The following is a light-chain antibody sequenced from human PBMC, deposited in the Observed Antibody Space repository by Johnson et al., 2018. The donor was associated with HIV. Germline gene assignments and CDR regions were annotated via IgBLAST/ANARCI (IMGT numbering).Light chain of an antibody. V-gene: IGLV1-51*02. CDR2: ENS. J-gene: IGLJ1*01. CDR3: GTWDSSLSANV. CDR1: SSNIGNTY. Sequence: QSVLTQPPSVSAAPGQEVTISCSGSSSNIGNTYVSWYQQLPGTAPKLLIYENSKRPSGIPDRFSGSQSGTSATLGITGLQTGDEAYYYGGTWDSSLSANVFGTGTKVTLL.